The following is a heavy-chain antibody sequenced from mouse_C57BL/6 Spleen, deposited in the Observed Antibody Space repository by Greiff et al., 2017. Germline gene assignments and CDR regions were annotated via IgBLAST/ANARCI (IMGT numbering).Heavy chain of an antibody. Sequence: EVQLVESGGGLVQPGGSLTLSCAASGFTFSDYYMYWVRQTPEKRLEWVAYISNGGGSTYYPATVKGRFTISSDNAKNTLYLQMSRLKSEDTAMYYCARHRNYYGSSYGYFDVWGTGTTVTVSS. CDR1: GFTFSDYY. CDR2: ISNGGGST. J-gene: IGHJ1*03. V-gene: IGHV5-12*01. D-gene: IGHD1-1*01. CDR3: ARHRNYYGSSYGYFDV.